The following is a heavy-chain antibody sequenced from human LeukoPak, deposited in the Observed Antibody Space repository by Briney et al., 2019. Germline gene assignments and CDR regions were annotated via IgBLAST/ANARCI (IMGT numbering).Heavy chain of an antibody. Sequence: SETLSLTCTVSGDSINSNNYYWGWIRQPPGKGLEWIGSIYDSGSTYYNPSLKSRVTISADTSTNHFSLKLTSVTAADTAVYYCGRHVQAPSFDPWGQGTLVPVSS. D-gene: IGHD1-1*01. CDR2: IYDSGST. V-gene: IGHV4-39*01. CDR1: GDSINSNNYY. J-gene: IGHJ5*02. CDR3: GRHVQAPSFDP.